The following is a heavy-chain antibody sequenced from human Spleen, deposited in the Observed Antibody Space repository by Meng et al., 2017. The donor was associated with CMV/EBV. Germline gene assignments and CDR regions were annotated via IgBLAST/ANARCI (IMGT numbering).Heavy chain of an antibody. Sequence: SETLSLTCAFSGGSVNNYYWSWIRQPPGRGLEWIGSLRHSGTTNYNTSLKSRVTMSVDKSKNHFSLSLTSVTAADTAVYFCARADSSYFDVSAYYPDALDIWGQGTVVTVSS. J-gene: IGHJ3*02. CDR3: ARADSSYFDVSAYYPDALDI. CDR2: LRHSGTT. CDR1: GGSVNNYY. D-gene: IGHD3-22*01. V-gene: IGHV4-59*02.